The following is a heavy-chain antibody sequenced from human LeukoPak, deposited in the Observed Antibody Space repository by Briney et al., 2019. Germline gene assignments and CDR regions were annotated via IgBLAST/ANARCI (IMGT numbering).Heavy chain of an antibody. CDR1: GGSISSGSYY. CDR3: ARDLSSGYDY. D-gene: IGHD3-22*01. Sequence: PSETLSLTCTVSGGSISSGSYYWSWIRQPAGKGLEWIGRIHTSGSTNYNPSLKSRVTISVDTSKNQFSLKLSSVTAADTAVYYCARDLSSGYDYWGQGTLVTVSS. J-gene: IGHJ4*02. CDR2: IHTSGST. V-gene: IGHV4-61*02.